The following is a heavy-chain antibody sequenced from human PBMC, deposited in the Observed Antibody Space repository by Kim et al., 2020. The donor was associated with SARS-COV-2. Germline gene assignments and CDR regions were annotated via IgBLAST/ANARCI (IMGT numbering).Heavy chain of an antibody. CDR3: ASTSYYYGSSGFYYYYGMDV. J-gene: IGHJ6*02. V-gene: IGHV4-39*01. CDR1: GGSISSSSYY. CDR2: IYYSGST. D-gene: IGHD3-22*01. Sequence: SETLSLTCTVSGGSISSSSYYWGWIRQPPGKGLEWIGSIYYSGSTYYNPSLKSRVTISVDTSKNQFSLKLSSVTAADTAVYYCASTSYYYGSSGFYYYYGMDVWGQGTTVTVSS.